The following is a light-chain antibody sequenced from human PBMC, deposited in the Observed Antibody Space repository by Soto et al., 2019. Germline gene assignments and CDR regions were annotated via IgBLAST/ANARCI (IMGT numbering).Light chain of an antibody. CDR3: QSYDSSHVV. CDR2: GNS. J-gene: IGLJ2*01. Sequence: QAVVTQPPSVSGAPGQRVTISCTGRSSNIGAGYDVHWYQQLPGTAPKLLIYGNSDRPSGVPDRFSGSKSGTSASLAITGLQAEDEADYYCQSYDSSHVVFGGGTKLTVL. V-gene: IGLV1-40*01. CDR1: SSNIGAGYD.